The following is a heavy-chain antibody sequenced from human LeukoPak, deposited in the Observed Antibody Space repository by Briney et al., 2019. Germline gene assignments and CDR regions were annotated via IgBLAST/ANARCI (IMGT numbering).Heavy chain of an antibody. V-gene: IGHV3-30-3*01. D-gene: IGHD6-6*01. CDR3: ARDVGHSSSSINFQH. J-gene: IGHJ1*01. Sequence: GGSLRLSCAASGFTFSSYAMHWVRQAPGKGLEWVAVISYDGSNKYYADSVKGRFTISRDNSKITLYLQMNSLRAEDTAVYYCARDVGHSSSSINFQHWGQGTLVTVSS. CDR2: ISYDGSNK. CDR1: GFTFSSYA.